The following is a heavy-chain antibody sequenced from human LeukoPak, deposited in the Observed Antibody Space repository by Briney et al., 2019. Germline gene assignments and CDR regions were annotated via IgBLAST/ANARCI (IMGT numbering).Heavy chain of an antibody. J-gene: IGHJ6*02. Sequence: GGSLRLSCVASGITFSSYAMSWVRQAPGKGLEWVSSINAGGGATYYADSVKGRFTMSRDNSKNPLHLQSNSLRAEDTALYYCAKSCGGTCYYYGMDVWGQGTTVTVSS. CDR2: INAGGGAT. CDR3: AKSCGGTCYYYGMDV. D-gene: IGHD2-15*01. V-gene: IGHV3-23*01. CDR1: GITFSSYA.